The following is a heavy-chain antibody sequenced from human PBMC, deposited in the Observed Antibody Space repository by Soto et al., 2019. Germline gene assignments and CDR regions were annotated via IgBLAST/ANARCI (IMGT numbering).Heavy chain of an antibody. CDR3: ARDLMGATALDY. D-gene: IGHD2-21*02. Sequence: EVQLVESGGGLVQPGGSLGLSCAASGFTFTGYWMSWVRQAPGKGLEWVANIKQDGSEKYYVDSVKGRFTIYRDNAKKSLDLQMNSLSPEDTAVYYWARDLMGATALDYGGQGTLVTVSS. CDR1: GFTFTGYW. V-gene: IGHV3-7*03. CDR2: IKQDGSEK. J-gene: IGHJ4*02.